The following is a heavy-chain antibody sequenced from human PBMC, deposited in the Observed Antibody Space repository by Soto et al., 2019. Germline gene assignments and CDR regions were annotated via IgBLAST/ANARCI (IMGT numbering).Heavy chain of an antibody. CDR2: TYYRSKWYY. D-gene: IGHD3-16*01. CDR3: VRLIGNSWLDS. CDR1: GASVSSNHAT. J-gene: IGHJ5*01. Sequence: QLQQSGPGLVKPSQTLSLTCAISGASVSSNHATWDWIRQSPSRGLEWLGRTYYRSKWYYDYALSVKSQIPINPDTSNNQLSLQLNSVTPADTAVYYCVRLIGNSWLDSRGQGTLVTDS. V-gene: IGHV6-1*01.